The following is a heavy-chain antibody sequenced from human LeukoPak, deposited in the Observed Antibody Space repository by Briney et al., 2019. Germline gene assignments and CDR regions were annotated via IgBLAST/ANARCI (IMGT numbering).Heavy chain of an antibody. V-gene: IGHV4-59*08. CDR1: GGSISSYY. D-gene: IGHD6-13*01. Sequence: SETLSLTCTVSGGSISSYYWSWIRQPPGKGLEWIGYIYYSGSTNYNPSLKSRVTISVDTSKNQFSLKLSSVTAADTAVYYCARHNSSSSWYWYYYGMDVWGQGTTVTVSS. J-gene: IGHJ6*02. CDR2: IYYSGST. CDR3: ARHNSSSSWYWYYYGMDV.